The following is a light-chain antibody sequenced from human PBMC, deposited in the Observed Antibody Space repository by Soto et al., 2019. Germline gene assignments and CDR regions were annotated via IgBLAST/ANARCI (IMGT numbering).Light chain of an antibody. J-gene: IGKJ1*01. CDR2: KAS. CDR1: QTISSW. CDR3: RQYNSYSET. V-gene: IGKV1-5*03. Sequence: DIQMTQSPSTLSGSVGDRVTITCRASQTISSWLAWYQQKPGKAPKLLIYKASTLKSGVSSRFSGSGSGTEFTLTISSLQPDDFATYYCRQYNSYSETFGQGTKVDIK.